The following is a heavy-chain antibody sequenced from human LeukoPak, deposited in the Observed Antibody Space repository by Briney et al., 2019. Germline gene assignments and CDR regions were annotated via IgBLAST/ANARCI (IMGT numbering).Heavy chain of an antibody. CDR3: ARDQDGGLFDY. Sequence: PGGSLRLSCTASGFTFSSYSMNWVRQAPGKGLEWVSSISSSSSYIYYADSVKGRFTISRDNAKNSLYLQMNSLRAEDTAVYYCARDQDGGLFDYWGQGTLVTVSS. CDR1: GFTFSSYS. CDR2: ISSSSSYI. J-gene: IGHJ4*02. V-gene: IGHV3-21*01.